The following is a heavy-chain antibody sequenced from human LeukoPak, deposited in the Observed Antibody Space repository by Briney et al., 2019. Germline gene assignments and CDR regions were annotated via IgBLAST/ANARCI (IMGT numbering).Heavy chain of an antibody. V-gene: IGHV3-53*01. CDR2: IYSGGST. D-gene: IGHD3-22*01. J-gene: IGHJ6*03. Sequence: GGSLRLSCAASGFTVSSNYMSWVRQAPGKGLEWVSVIYSGGSTYYADSVKGRFTISRDNSKNTLYLQMNSLRAEDTAVYCCARDSDYYDSSGYNYYYYMDVWGKGTTVTISS. CDR3: ARDSDYYDSSGYNYYYYMDV. CDR1: GFTVSSNY.